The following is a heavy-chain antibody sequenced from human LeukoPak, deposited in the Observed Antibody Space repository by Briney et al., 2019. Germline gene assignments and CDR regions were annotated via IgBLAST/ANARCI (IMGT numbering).Heavy chain of an antibody. CDR2: ISAYNGNT. D-gene: IGHD3-22*01. V-gene: IGHV1-18*01. J-gene: IGHJ6*02. CDR3: ARTSYYYDSGGYRDYYYYGMDV. CDR1: GYTFTSYG. Sequence: ASVKVSCKASGYTFTSYGISWVRQAPGQGLEWMGWISAYNGNTNYAQKFQGRVTITADESTSTAYMELSSLRSEDTAVYYCARTSYYYDSGGYRDYYYYGMDVWGQGTTVTVSS.